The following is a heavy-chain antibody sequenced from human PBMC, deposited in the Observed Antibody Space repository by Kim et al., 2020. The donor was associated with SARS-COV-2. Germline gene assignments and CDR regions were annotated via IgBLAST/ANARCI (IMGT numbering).Heavy chain of an antibody. CDR2: SGST. Sequence: SGSTNYNPSIRSRVTISVDTSKHQFSLKLSSVTAADTAVYYCARGVRGDVWGQGTTVTVSS. CDR3: ARGVRGDV. J-gene: IGHJ6*02. V-gene: IGHV4-34*01.